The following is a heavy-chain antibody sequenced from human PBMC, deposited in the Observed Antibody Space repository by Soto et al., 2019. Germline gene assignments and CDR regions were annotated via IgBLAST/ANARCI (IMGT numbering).Heavy chain of an antibody. Sequence: SETLSLTCTVSGGSISSSSHYWGWIRQPPGKGLEWIGTIYYSGSTYYNPSLKSRVTISVDKSKNQFSLKLSSVTAADTAVYYCARRDYDSSGSFDYWGQGTLVTVSS. J-gene: IGHJ4*02. V-gene: IGHV4-39*07. D-gene: IGHD3-22*01. CDR2: IYYSGST. CDR3: ARRDYDSSGSFDY. CDR1: GGSISSSSHY.